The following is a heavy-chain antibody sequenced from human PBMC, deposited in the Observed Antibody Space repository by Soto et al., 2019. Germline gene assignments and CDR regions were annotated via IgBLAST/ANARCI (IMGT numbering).Heavy chain of an antibody. CDR3: AKDGGFGDIVVVRAADAFDI. V-gene: IGHV3-23*01. CDR2: ISGSGGST. Sequence: EVQLLESGGGLVQPGGSLRLSCAASGFTFSSYAMSWVRQAPGKGLEWVSAISGSGGSTYYADSVKGRFTISRDNSKNTLYLQMNSLRAEDTAVYYCAKDGGFGDIVVVRAADAFDIWGQGTMVTVSS. D-gene: IGHD2-2*01. CDR1: GFTFSSYA. J-gene: IGHJ3*02.